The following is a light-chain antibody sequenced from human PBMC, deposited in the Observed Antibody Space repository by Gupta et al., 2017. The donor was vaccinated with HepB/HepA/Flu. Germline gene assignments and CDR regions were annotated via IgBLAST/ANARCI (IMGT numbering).Light chain of an antibody. V-gene: IGLV3-25*03. J-gene: IGLJ3*02. CDR2: KDS. Sequence: SYELTQPPSVSVSPGQTARITCSGDALPKQYAYWYQQKPGQAPVLVIYKDSGRPSGIPERFSGSSSGTTVTLTISGVQAEDEADYYCQSADSSGTYPKVFGGGTKLTVL. CDR1: ALPKQY. CDR3: QSADSSGTYPKV.